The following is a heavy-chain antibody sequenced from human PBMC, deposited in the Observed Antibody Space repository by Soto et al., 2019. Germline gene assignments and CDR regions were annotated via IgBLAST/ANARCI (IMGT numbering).Heavy chain of an antibody. CDR3: ARASYYYDSSGYYGRPWFDP. CDR1: GYTFTSYA. CDR2: INAGNGNT. Sequence: ASVKVSCKASGYTFTSYAMHWVRQAPGQRLEWMGWINAGNGNTKYSQKFQGRVTITRDTSASTVYMELSSLRSEDTAVYYCARASYYYDSSGYYGRPWFDPWGQGTLVTVSS. J-gene: IGHJ5*02. D-gene: IGHD3-22*01. V-gene: IGHV1-3*01.